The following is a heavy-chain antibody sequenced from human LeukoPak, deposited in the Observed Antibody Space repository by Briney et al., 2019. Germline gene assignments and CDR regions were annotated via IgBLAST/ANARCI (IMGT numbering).Heavy chain of an antibody. CDR2: IWYDGSNK. Sequence: GGSLRLSCAASGFTFSSYGMHWVRQAPGKGLEWVAVIWYDGSNKYYADSVKGRFTISRDNAKNSLYLQMNNLRDEDTAVYYCARGSGNSFDYWGQGALVTVSS. V-gene: IGHV3-33*01. CDR1: GFTFSSYG. D-gene: IGHD3-10*01. CDR3: ARGSGNSFDY. J-gene: IGHJ4*02.